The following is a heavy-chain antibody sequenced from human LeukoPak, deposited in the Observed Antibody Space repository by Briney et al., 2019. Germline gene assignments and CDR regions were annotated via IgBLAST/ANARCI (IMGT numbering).Heavy chain of an antibody. V-gene: IGHV3-53*01. CDR3: AKESNEIAAAGTYFDY. CDR1: GFTVSSNY. D-gene: IGHD6-13*01. Sequence: GGSLRLSCAASGFTVSSNYMSWVRQAPGKGLEWVSVIYSGGSTYYADSVKGRFTISRDNSKNTLYLQMNSLRAEDTAVYYCAKESNEIAAAGTYFDYWGQGTLVTVSS. J-gene: IGHJ4*02. CDR2: IYSGGST.